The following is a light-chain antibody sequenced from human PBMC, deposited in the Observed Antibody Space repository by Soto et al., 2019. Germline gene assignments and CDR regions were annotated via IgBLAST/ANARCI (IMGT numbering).Light chain of an antibody. J-gene: IGLJ1*01. Sequence: QSALTQPPSVSGAPGQRVTISCTGSSSNIGAGYDVHWYQQLPGTAPKLLIYGNSNRPSGVPDRFSGSKSGTSASLAITGLQAEDEADYYCQSYDSSLSSYVFGTWTKLTVL. V-gene: IGLV1-40*01. CDR1: SSNIGAGYD. CDR3: QSYDSSLSSYV. CDR2: GNS.